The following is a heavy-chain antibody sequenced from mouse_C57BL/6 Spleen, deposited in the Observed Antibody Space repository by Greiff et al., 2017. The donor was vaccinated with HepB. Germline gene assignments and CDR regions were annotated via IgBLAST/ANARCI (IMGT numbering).Heavy chain of an antibody. CDR1: GYTFTSYW. V-gene: IGHV1-59*01. J-gene: IGHJ3*01. Sequence: QVQLQQPGAELVRPGTSVKLSCKASGYTFTSYWMHWVKQRPGQGLEWIGVIDPSDSYTNYNQKFKGKATLTVDTSSSTAYMQLSSLTSEDSAVYYCASNWDVAWFAYWGQGTLVTVSA. CDR3: ASNWDVAWFAY. CDR2: IDPSDSYT. D-gene: IGHD4-1*01.